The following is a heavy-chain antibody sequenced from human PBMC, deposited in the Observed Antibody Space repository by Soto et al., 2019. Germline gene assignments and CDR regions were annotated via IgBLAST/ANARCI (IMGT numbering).Heavy chain of an antibody. CDR1: GGSVNSTSYY. Sequence: QLQLQESGPGLVKPSETLSLICTVSGGSVNSTSYYWGWIRQPPGKGLEWIASIHYTGTTYYNPSLRSRATISVDTSKNQFSLKLNSVTAADTAVYYCSRHILGTAHGRLHLWGQGTPVTVSS. CDR3: SRHILGTAHGRLHL. V-gene: IGHV4-39*01. CDR2: IHYTGTT. D-gene: IGHD3-9*01. J-gene: IGHJ5*02.